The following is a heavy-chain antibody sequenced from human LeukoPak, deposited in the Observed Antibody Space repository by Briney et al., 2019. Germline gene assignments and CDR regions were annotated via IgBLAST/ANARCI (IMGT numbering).Heavy chain of an antibody. V-gene: IGHV3-23*01. CDR3: AKWKYSNSGIDDY. D-gene: IGHD6-6*01. CDR2: ISGSGDNT. CDR1: GFTFSSYA. Sequence: GGSLGLSCAASGFTFSSYAMSWVRQVPGKGLEWVSVISGSGDNTYCADSVKGRFTISRDNSKNMLYLQMNSLRAEDTAVYYCAKWKYSNSGIDDYWGQGTLVTVSS. J-gene: IGHJ4*02.